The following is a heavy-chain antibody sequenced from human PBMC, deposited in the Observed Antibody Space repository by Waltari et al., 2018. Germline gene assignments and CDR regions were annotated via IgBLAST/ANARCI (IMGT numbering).Heavy chain of an antibody. D-gene: IGHD6-6*01. CDR1: GYIFINYY. CDR3: VRDRTTVAARPGDY. Sequence: VVRVQSGAEVKKPGASVKVSCKASGYIFINYYLHWVRQAPGQGPEWMGWVNPDTGNANYAHKFRGRVTMTWDTSSNTAFMDLSDLKSDDTAVYYCVRDRTTVAARPGDYWGQGTLVTVSS. CDR2: VNPDTGNA. J-gene: IGHJ4*02. V-gene: IGHV1-2*07.